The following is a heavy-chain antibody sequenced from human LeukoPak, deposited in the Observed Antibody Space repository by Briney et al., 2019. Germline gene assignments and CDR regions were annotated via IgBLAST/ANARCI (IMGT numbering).Heavy chain of an antibody. D-gene: IGHD1-26*01. J-gene: IGHJ6*02. CDR3: ARTFSESYYYYGMDV. CDR1: GGSISSYY. CDR2: VYYSGRT. V-gene: IGHV4-59*01. Sequence: PSETLSLTCTVSGGSISSYYWSWIRQPPGKGLERIGYVYYSGRTNYNPSLKSRVTISVDTSKNQFSLKLSSVTAADTAVYYCARTFSESYYYYGMDVWGQGTTVTVSS.